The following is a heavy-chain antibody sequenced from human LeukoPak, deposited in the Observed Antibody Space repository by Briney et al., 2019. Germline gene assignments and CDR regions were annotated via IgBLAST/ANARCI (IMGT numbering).Heavy chain of an antibody. D-gene: IGHD2-2*01. V-gene: IGHV1-69*05. CDR3: ARGGVTSNYFDY. Sequence: ASVKVSCKASGGTFSSYAISWVRQAPGQGLEWMGRIIPIFGTANYAQKLQGRVTMTTDTSTSTAYMELRSLRSDDTAVYYCARGGVTSNYFDYWGQGTLVTVSS. CDR1: GGTFSSYA. CDR2: IIPIFGTA. J-gene: IGHJ4*02.